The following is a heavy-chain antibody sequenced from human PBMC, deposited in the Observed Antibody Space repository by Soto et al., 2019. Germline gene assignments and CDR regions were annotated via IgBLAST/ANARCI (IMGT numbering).Heavy chain of an antibody. CDR2: INVGNGNA. D-gene: IGHD3-3*01. V-gene: IGHV1-3*01. J-gene: IGHJ4*02. CDR1: GYTFTTYA. CDR3: ARVMETSYDFWSGFDF. Sequence: QVQLVQSGAEVKKPGASVRVSCKASGYTFTTYAIHWVRQAPGQSLEWMGWINVGNGNAKYSQTFQGTLTITRDTSASTAYMELSSLRSEDTAVYYCARVMETSYDFWSGFDFWGQGTLVTVSS.